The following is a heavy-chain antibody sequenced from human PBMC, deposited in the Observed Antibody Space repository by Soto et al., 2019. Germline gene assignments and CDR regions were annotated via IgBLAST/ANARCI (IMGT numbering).Heavy chain of an antibody. V-gene: IGHV1-18*04. Sequence: ASVKVSCKASGYTFTSYGISWVRQAPGQGLEWMVCISAYNGNTNYAQKLQGRVTMTTDTSTSTAYMELRSLRSDDTAVYYCARTPTYYDFWSGYLTQTLEYYFDYWGQGPLVTVPQ. CDR2: ISAYNGNT. J-gene: IGHJ4*02. D-gene: IGHD3-3*01. CDR3: ARTPTYYDFWSGYLTQTLEYYFDY. CDR1: GYTFTSYG.